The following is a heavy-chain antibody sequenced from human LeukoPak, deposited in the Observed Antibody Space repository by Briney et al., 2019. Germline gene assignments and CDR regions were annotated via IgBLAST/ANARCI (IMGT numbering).Heavy chain of an antibody. Sequence: SETLSLTCTVSGGSISSYYWSWIRQPPGKGLEWIGYIYYSGSTNYNPSLKSRVTIPVDTSKNQFSLKLSSVTAADTAVYYCARGRTYRSSSWFDPWGQGTLVTVSS. D-gene: IGHD6-6*01. CDR2: IYYSGST. CDR1: GGSISSYY. J-gene: IGHJ5*02. V-gene: IGHV4-59*01. CDR3: ARGRTYRSSSWFDP.